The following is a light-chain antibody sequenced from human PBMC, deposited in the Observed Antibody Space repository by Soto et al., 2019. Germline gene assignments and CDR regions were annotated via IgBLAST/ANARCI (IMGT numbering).Light chain of an antibody. CDR1: QSISSW. CDR2: DAS. V-gene: IGKV1-5*01. Sequence: GDRVTITCGASQSISSWLAWYQQKPGKAPKLLIYDASSLESGVPSRFSGSGSGTEFTLTISSLQPDDFATYYCQQYNSYLITFGQGTRRRL. CDR3: QQYNSYLIT. J-gene: IGKJ5*01.